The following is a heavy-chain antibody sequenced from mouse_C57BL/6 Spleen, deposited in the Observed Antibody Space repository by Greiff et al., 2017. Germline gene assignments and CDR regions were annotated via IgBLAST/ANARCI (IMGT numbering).Heavy chain of an antibody. J-gene: IGHJ4*01. D-gene: IGHD2-4*01. Sequence: QVQLQQSGPGLVQPSQSLSITCTVSGFSLTSYGVHWVRQSPGKGLEWLGVIWRGGSTDYNAAFMSRLSITKDNSKSQVFFKMNSLQADDTAIYYGAKSSIYYDYDTDYYAMDYWGQGTSVTVSS. V-gene: IGHV2-5*01. CDR1: GFSLTSYG. CDR2: IWRGGST. CDR3: AKSSIYYDYDTDYYAMDY.